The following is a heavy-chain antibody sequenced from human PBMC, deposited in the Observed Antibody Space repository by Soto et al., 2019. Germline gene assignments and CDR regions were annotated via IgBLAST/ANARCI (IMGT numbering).Heavy chain of an antibody. J-gene: IGHJ5*02. D-gene: IGHD3-3*01. CDR2: IIPIFGTA. V-gene: IGHV1-69*06. Sequence: QVQLVQSGAEVKKPGSSVKVSCKASGGTFSSYAISWVRQAPGQGLEWMGGIIPIFGTANYAQKFQGRVTITAEKSTSTAYMELSSLRSEDTAVYYCARVQGAYYDFWSGYSRYNWFDPWGQGTLVTVSS. CDR1: GGTFSSYA. CDR3: ARVQGAYYDFWSGYSRYNWFDP.